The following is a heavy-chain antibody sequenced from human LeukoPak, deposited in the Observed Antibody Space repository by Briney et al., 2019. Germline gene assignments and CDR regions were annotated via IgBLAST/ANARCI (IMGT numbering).Heavy chain of an antibody. Sequence: SQTLSLTCTVSGDSISSGGHYWNWLRQRPGKDLEWIGYIFHTGSTYYNPSLKSRVTISVDTSKNQFSLKLSSVTAADTAVYYCARSPGIWNEYGRLEYWGQGALVTVSS. CDR3: ARSPGIWNEYGRLEY. J-gene: IGHJ4*02. CDR1: GDSISSGGHY. V-gene: IGHV4-31*03. CDR2: IFHTGST. D-gene: IGHD1-1*01.